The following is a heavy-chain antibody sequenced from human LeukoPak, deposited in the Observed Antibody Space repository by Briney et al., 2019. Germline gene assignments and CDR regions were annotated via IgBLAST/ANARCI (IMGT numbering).Heavy chain of an antibody. J-gene: IGHJ4*02. CDR3: AKVRGVGVSSGWSF. CDR1: GFTFSSYA. Sequence: GGSLRLSCAASGFTFSSYAMSWVRQAPGKGLEWVSAISGSGGSTYYADSVKGRFTISRDNSKNTLYLQMNSLRAEDTAVYYCAKVRGVGVSSGWSFWGQGTLVTVSS. CDR2: ISGSGGST. D-gene: IGHD6-19*01. V-gene: IGHV3-23*01.